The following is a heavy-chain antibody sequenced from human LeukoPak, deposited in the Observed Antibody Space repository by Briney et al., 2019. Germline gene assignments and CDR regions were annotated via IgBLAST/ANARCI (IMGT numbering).Heavy chain of an antibody. D-gene: IGHD3-3*01. Sequence: SGTLSLTCTVSGGSISSYYWSWIRQPPGKGLEWIGYIYYSGTTYYNLSLKGRVTISVDTAKNHFSLRLTSVTAADTAVYYCASSFGVVINTFDYWGQGTLVTVSS. CDR3: ASSFGVVINTFDY. CDR2: IYYSGTT. J-gene: IGHJ4*02. CDR1: GGSISSYY. V-gene: IGHV4-59*08.